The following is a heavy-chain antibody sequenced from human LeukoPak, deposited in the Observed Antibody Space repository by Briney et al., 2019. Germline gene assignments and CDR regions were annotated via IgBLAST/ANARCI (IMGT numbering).Heavy chain of an antibody. V-gene: IGHV3-30*02. CDR2: IRYDGSNK. CDR3: ARRPEDDLFYYYYYYMDV. CDR1: GFTFSSYG. J-gene: IGHJ6*03. D-gene: IGHD1-1*01. Sequence: PGGSLRLSCAASGFTFSSYGMHWVRQAPGKGLEWVAFIRYDGSNKYYADSVKGRFTISRDNSKNTLYLQMNSLRAEDTAVYYCARRPEDDLFYYYYYYMDVWGKGTTVTVSS.